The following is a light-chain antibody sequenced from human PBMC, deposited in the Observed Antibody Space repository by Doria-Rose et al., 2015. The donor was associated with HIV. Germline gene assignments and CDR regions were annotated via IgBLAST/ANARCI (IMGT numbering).Light chain of an antibody. CDR1: QTVSAS. CDR3: QQTYSSPPWT. CDR2: AAS. J-gene: IGKJ1*01. V-gene: IGKV1-39*01. Sequence: DIHMPQSPSSLAASLGGSVALTCRASQTVSASLDWFQQEPGKAPKLLIYAASRLQSGVPSRFSGSGSGTDFTLTISGLQPGDFATYYCQQTYSSPPWTFGQGTKVEMK.